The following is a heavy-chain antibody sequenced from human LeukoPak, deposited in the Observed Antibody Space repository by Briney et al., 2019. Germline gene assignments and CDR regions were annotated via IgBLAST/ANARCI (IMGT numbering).Heavy chain of an antibody. CDR1: GGSISSYY. J-gene: IGHJ2*01. D-gene: IGHD2-21*02. Sequence: SETLSLTCTVSGGSISSYYWSWIRQPAGKGLEWIGRIYTSGSTNYNPSLKSRVTMSVDTSKNQFSLKLSSVTAADTAVYYCARAVSYCGGDCYSGWYLDLWGRGTLVTVSS. CDR3: ARAVSYCGGDCYSGWYLDL. V-gene: IGHV4-4*07. CDR2: IYTSGST.